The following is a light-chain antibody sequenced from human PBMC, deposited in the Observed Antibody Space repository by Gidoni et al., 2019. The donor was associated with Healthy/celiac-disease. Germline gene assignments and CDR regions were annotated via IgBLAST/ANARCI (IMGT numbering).Light chain of an antibody. V-gene: IGKV2-28*01. CDR3: MQALQTRIT. CDR2: LGS. J-gene: IGKJ5*01. Sequence: DIVMTPSPLSLPVTPGEPASISCRSSQSLLHSNGYNYLDWYLQKPGQSPQLLIYLGSNRASGVPDRFSGSGSGTDFTLKISRGEAEDVGVYYCMQALQTRITFGQXTRLEIK. CDR1: QSLLHSNGYNY.